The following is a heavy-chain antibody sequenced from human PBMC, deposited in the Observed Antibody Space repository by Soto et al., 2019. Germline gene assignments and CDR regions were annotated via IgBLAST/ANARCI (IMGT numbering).Heavy chain of an antibody. CDR1: GFNFSTHS. D-gene: IGHD2-8*02. CDR2: ISRSGSSA. CDR3: TRDLVLVTSATGAFDV. J-gene: IGHJ3*01. Sequence: EVQLVQSGGGLGQPGGSLRLSCVASGFNFSTHSMNWVRQAPGKGLQWVSYISRSGSSANYPDSVKGRFTISRDNGKNSLYLNINSLRDADAAVYYCTRDLVLVTSATGAFDVWGQGSMVTVSS. V-gene: IGHV3-48*02.